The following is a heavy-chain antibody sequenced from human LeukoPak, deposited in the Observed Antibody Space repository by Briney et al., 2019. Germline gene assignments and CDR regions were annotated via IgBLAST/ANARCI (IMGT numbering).Heavy chain of an antibody. Sequence: GGSLRLSCAASGFTFSSYSMNWVRQAPGKGLEWVSSISSSSSYIYYADSVKGRFTISRDNAKNSLYLQMNSLRAEDTAAYYCAKLVVPAAMRALKAFDIWGQGTMVTVSS. J-gene: IGHJ3*02. D-gene: IGHD2-2*01. CDR1: GFTFSSYS. CDR3: AKLVVPAAMRALKAFDI. CDR2: ISSSSSYI. V-gene: IGHV3-21*01.